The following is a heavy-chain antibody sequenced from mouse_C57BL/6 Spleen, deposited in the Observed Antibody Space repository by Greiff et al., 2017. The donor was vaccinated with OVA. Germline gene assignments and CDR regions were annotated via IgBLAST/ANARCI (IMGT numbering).Heavy chain of an antibody. CDR2: IDPSDSET. CDR1: GYTFTSYW. V-gene: IGHV1-52*01. CDR3: ARDRDGYYGYFDV. J-gene: IGHJ1*03. D-gene: IGHD2-3*01. Sequence: QVQLQQPGAELVRPGSSVKLSCKASGYTFTSYWMHWVKQRPIQGLEWIGNIDPSDSETHYNQKFKDKATLTVDKSSSTAYMQLSSLTSEDSAVYYCARDRDGYYGYFDVWGTGTTVTVSS.